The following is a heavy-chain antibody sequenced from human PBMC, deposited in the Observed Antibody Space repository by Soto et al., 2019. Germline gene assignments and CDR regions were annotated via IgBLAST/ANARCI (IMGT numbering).Heavy chain of an antibody. V-gene: IGHV3-30-3*01. CDR3: ARDRVPYVYFCYGMEV. J-gene: IGHJ6*01. D-gene: IGHD3-10*02. CDR1: GFAFNNYS. CDR2: MAFDGSNK. Sequence: QVQLVESGGGVVRPGRSLRLSCAASGFAFNNYSMHWVRQAPGKGLEWVAIMAFDGSNKYTADSLKGRFTISRDNSKNILYLQMSSLRPEDTAVYFCARDRVPYVYFCYGMEVWGQGNTVIVSS.